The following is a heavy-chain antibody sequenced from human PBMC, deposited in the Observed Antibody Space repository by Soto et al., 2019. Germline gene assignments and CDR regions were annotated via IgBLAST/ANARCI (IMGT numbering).Heavy chain of an antibody. CDR2: INPNSGGT. D-gene: IGHD1-26*01. CDR3: ARVIRISGGNWFDP. J-gene: IGHJ5*02. V-gene: IGHV1-2*02. Sequence: ASVKVFCKASGYTFTGYYMHWVRQAPGQGLEWMGWINPNSGGTNYAQKFQGRVTMTRDTSISTAYMELSRLRSDDTAVYYCARVIRISGGNWFDPWGQGTLVTVSS. CDR1: GYTFTGYY.